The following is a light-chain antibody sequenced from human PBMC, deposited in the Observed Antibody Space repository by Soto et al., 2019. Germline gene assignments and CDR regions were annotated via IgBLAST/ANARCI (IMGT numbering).Light chain of an antibody. CDR2: AAS. Sequence: DIQMTQSPSTLSASVGHRVSITCRASQSVGNSLAWYQQRPGQAPKLLIYAASSLQSGVPSRLSGSGYGTDFTITISSMQTEDFATYYCQQSYSNPLTFGGGTKVDI. CDR1: QSVGNS. CDR3: QQSYSNPLT. J-gene: IGKJ4*01. V-gene: IGKV1-39*01.